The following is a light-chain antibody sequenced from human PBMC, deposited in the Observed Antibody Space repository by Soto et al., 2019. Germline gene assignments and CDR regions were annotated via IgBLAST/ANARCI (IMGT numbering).Light chain of an antibody. CDR2: GAS. J-gene: IGKJ1*01. CDR3: QQYDSWPPT. CDR1: QSINNY. V-gene: IGKV3-15*01. Sequence: EIVMTQSPATLSVSPGEGATLSCRASQSINNYLAWYQRKPGQAPRLLFSGASTRAAGVPATFSASGSGTDFTLTISSLQSEGFAVYYCQQYDSWPPTFGQGT.